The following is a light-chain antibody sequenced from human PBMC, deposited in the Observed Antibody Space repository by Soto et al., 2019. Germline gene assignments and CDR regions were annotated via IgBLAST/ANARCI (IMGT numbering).Light chain of an antibody. J-gene: IGKJ5*01. V-gene: IGKV1-39*01. CDR3: QQTYRTSIT. CDR1: QSITSY. Sequence: DIQMTQSPSSLSASVGDRVTITCRASQSITSYLNWYQQKPGKAPNLLIYAASTLQSGVPSRFSGSGSGTDFTLTISSLQPEDFATYYCQQTYRTSITFGQGTRLEIK. CDR2: AAS.